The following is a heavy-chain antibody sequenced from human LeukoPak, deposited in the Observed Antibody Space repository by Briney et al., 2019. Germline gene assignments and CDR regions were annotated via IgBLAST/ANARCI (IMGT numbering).Heavy chain of an antibody. CDR3: ARDRGSSGGSFDY. J-gene: IGHJ4*02. V-gene: IGHV4-30-2*01. D-gene: IGHD6-6*01. CDR2: IYHSGST. CDR1: GGSISSGGYY. Sequence: SQTLSLTCTVSGGSISSGGYYWSWIRQPPGKGLEWIGYIYHSGSTYYNPSLKSRVTISVDTSKNQFSLKVSSVTAADTTVYYCARDRGSSGGSFDYWGQGTLVTVSS.